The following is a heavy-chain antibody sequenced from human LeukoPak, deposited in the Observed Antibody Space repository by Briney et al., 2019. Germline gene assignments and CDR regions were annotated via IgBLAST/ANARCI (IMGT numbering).Heavy chain of an antibody. V-gene: IGHV3-21*01. D-gene: IGHD5-18*01. CDR2: ISSSSSYI. J-gene: IGHJ3*02. Sequence: GWSLRLSRAASGFTFSSYSMNWVRQAPGKGLEWVSSISSSSSYIYYADSAKGRFTISRDNAKNSLYLQMNRLRAEDTAVYYCARYLRGYSYGDAFDIWGQGTMVTVSS. CDR1: GFTFSSYS. CDR3: ARYLRGYSYGDAFDI.